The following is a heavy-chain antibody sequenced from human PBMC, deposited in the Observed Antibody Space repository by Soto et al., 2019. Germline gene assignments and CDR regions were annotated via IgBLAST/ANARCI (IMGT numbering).Heavy chain of an antibody. Sequence: QVALQQWGAGLLKPSQTLSLTCGVSGGSFDEYFWTWIRLTPGQGLEWIGEVHHSGTSYYNPSLKSRLAVSVDTSNCQVSLTLTSVPAADTGVYYCARRKDSSRYFYGMDVWGQGTTVVVS. V-gene: IGHV4-34*02. CDR2: VHHSGTS. CDR1: GGSFDEYF. CDR3: ARRKDSSRYFYGMDV. D-gene: IGHD6-13*01. J-gene: IGHJ6*02.